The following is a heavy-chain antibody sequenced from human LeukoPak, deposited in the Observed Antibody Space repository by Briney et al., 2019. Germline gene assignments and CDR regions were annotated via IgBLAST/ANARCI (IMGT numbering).Heavy chain of an antibody. CDR2: IKQDGSEK. V-gene: IGHV3-7*01. CDR3: ARESYDFWSGYPYFDY. J-gene: IGHJ4*02. D-gene: IGHD3-3*01. Sequence: GGSPRLSCAASGFTFSSYWMSWVRQAPGKGLEWVANIKQDGSEKYYADSVKGRFTISRDNAKNSLHLQMNSLRAEDTAVYYCARESYDFWSGYPYFDYWGQGTLVTVSS. CDR1: GFTFSSYW.